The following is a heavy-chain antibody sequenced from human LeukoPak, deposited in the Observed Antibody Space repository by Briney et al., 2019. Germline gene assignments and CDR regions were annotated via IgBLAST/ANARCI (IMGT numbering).Heavy chain of an antibody. V-gene: IGHV3-48*01. J-gene: IGHJ4*02. CDR3: VRSSRTLYGDYYFDY. D-gene: IGHD4-17*01. Sequence: GGSLRLSCAASGFTLSTYRMNWVRQNPGKGLEWLSYISATRSATYSADSVKGRFSVSRDNAKNSLHLQMNSLRAEDTAVYYCVRSSRTLYGDYYFDYWGQGTLVTVSS. CDR2: ISATRSAT. CDR1: GFTLSTYR.